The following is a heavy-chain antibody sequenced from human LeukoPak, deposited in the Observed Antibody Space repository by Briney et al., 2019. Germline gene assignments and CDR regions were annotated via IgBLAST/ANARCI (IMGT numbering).Heavy chain of an antibody. J-gene: IGHJ4*02. Sequence: ASVKVSCKASGYTFTGYYMHWVRQAPGQGLEWMGWINPNSGGTNYAQKFQGRVTMTRDTSINTAYMELSGLRSDDTAVYYCARDDHIVVVPAAMGYWGQGTLVTVSS. D-gene: IGHD2-2*01. V-gene: IGHV1-2*02. CDR3: ARDDHIVVVPAAMGY. CDR1: GYTFTGYY. CDR2: INPNSGGT.